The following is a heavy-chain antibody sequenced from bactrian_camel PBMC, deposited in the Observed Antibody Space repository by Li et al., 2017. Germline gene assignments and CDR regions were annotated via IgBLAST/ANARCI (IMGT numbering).Heavy chain of an antibody. CDR3: AAVQGPTYGGSHY. J-gene: IGHJ4*01. CDR1: GYTANMNC. Sequence: VQLVESGGGSVQAGGSLRLFCAASGYTANMNCMAWFRQAPGNEREAVAAICTGDGRAYYHDSENDSGKGRFTISRDNAKNTAYLQMSSLESGDTARYYCAAVQGPTYGGSHYWGQGTQVTVS. V-gene: IGHV3S1*01. CDR2: ICTGDGRA. D-gene: IGHD6*01.